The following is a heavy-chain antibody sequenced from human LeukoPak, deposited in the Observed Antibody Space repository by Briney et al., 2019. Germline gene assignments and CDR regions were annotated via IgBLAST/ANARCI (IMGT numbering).Heavy chain of an antibody. J-gene: IGHJ6*02. CDR3: ARDHIVVVTAPYYYGMDV. Sequence: ASVTVSCKASGYTFTGYYMHWVRQAPGQGLEWMGWINPNSGGTNYAQKFQGRVTMTRDTSISTAYMELSRLRSDDTAVYCCARDHIVVVTAPYYYGMDVWGQGTTVTVSS. D-gene: IGHD2-21*02. V-gene: IGHV1-2*02. CDR1: GYTFTGYY. CDR2: INPNSGGT.